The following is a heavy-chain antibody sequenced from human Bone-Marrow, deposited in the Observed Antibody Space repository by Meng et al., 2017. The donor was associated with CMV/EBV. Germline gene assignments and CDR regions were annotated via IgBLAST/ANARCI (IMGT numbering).Heavy chain of an antibody. CDR2: IYSGGST. V-gene: IGHV3-53*01. D-gene: IGHD6-19*01. J-gene: IGHJ4*02. Sequence: LSCAASGFIVGSNYMGWVRQAPGKGLEWVSLIYSGGSTYYADTVKGRFTISRDNSKNTLYLQINSLRAEDTAVYYCARHILVAGYFDYWGQGILVTVSS. CDR3: ARHILVAGYFDY. CDR1: GFIVGSNY.